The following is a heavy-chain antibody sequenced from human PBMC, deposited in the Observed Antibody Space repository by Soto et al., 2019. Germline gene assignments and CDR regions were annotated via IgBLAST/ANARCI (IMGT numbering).Heavy chain of an antibody. CDR3: AKDPGNEYGYMEV. CDR1: GFPLSSSA. V-gene: IGHV3-23*01. D-gene: IGHD6-6*01. Sequence: SLRLSCAASGFPLSSSAMSRVCPASWSGVEGVVAIWCSGGSTCYADSVKCRFTISRVYSKNTLYLLMNSLRAVDTAVYYGAKDPGNEYGYMEVWGKGTTVTVSS. CDR2: IWCSGGST. J-gene: IGHJ6*03.